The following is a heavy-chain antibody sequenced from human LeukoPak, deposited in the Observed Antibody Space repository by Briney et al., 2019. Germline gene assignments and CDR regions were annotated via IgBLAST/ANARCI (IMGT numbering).Heavy chain of an antibody. CDR1: GYTFTSYY. CDR2: IRPSGGST. J-gene: IGHJ4*02. Sequence: ASVKVSCKASGYTFTSYYMHWVRQAPGQGLEWMGIIRPSGGSTSYAEKFQGRVTMARDTSTSTVYMELSSLRSEDTAVYYCARDYRDGYNEFDYWGQGTLVTVPS. CDR3: ARDYRDGYNEFDY. V-gene: IGHV1-46*01. D-gene: IGHD5-24*01.